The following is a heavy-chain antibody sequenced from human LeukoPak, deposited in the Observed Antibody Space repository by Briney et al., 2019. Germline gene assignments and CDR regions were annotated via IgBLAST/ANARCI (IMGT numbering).Heavy chain of an antibody. CDR3: AARFRDGLDI. J-gene: IGHJ3*02. CDR2: ISGDGGST. CDR1: GFPFSSSW. Sequence: PGGPLRLSCAASGFPFSSSWVHWVRQAPGKGLVWVSRISGDGGSTEYADSVKGRFAISRDNAKNTLYLQMNSLRAEDTAVYYCAARFRDGLDIWGQGTMVTVSS. V-gene: IGHV3-74*01.